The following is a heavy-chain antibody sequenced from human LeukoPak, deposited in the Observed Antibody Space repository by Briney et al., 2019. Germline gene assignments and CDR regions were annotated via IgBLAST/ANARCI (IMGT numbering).Heavy chain of an antibody. Sequence: ASVKVPCKASGYTFTSYGISWVRQAPGQGLEWMGWISAYNGNTNYAQKLQGRVTMTTDTSTSTAYMELRSLRSDDTAVYYCARGAYYYGSGSSPFDYWGQGTLVTVSS. V-gene: IGHV1-18*01. CDR3: ARGAYYYGSGSSPFDY. CDR1: GYTFTSYG. CDR2: ISAYNGNT. J-gene: IGHJ4*02. D-gene: IGHD3-10*01.